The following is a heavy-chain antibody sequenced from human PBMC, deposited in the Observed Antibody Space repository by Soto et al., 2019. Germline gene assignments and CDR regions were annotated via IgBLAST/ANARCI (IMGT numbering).Heavy chain of an antibody. Sequence: PSETLSLTCTVSGGSISSSSYYWGWIRQPPGKGLEWIGSIYYSGSTYYNPSLKSRVTISVDTSKNQFSLKLSSVTAADTAVYYCARRQVTVPTYFDYWGQGTSVTVSS. CDR2: IYYSGST. CDR1: GGSISSSSYY. D-gene: IGHD4-17*01. J-gene: IGHJ4*02. CDR3: ARRQVTVPTYFDY. V-gene: IGHV4-39*01.